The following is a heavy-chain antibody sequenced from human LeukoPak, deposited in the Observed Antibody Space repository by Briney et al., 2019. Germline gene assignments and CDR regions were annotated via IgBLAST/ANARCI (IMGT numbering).Heavy chain of an antibody. CDR2: IWSGGTDK. D-gene: IGHD1-26*01. CDR3: GKRLTSWELEY. J-gene: IGHJ4*02. CDR1: GFTFTNYG. Sequence: PGGSLRLSCAASGFTFTNYGMHWVRQAPGKGLEWVAVIWSGGTDKYYADSVKGRFTVSRDNSKNTLYLQVNSLRAEDTAVYYCGKRLTSWELEYWGQGTLVTVSS. V-gene: IGHV3-30*02.